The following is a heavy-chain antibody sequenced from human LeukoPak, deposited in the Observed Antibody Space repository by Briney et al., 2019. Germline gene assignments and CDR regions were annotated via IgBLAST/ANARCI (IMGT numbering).Heavy chain of an antibody. CDR3: AREGRGGSDI. Sequence: GESLSLSCAASGFTFSAHWMSWIRQAPGKGLEWVANIKQDGSEKDYVGSEKGRFTISRDNAKSSVYLQMNSVRAEDTAVYYCAREGRGGSDIWGQGTMVTVSS. V-gene: IGHV3-7*01. CDR1: GFTFSAHW. D-gene: IGHD6-25*01. J-gene: IGHJ3*02. CDR2: IKQDGSEK.